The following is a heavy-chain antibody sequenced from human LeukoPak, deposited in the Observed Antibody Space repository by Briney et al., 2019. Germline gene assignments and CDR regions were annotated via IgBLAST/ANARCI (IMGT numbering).Heavy chain of an antibody. CDR1: GYTFTTYD. CDR3: ARGYCGSTSCFNFDY. J-gene: IGHJ4*02. Sequence: GASVKVSCKASGYTFTTYDIKWVRHAPGQGLEWMGWISAYNGNTNYAQKLQGRVTMTTDTSTSTAYMELRSLRSDDTAVYYCARGYCGSTSCFNFDYWGQGTLVTVSS. V-gene: IGHV1-18*01. D-gene: IGHD2-2*01. CDR2: ISAYNGNT.